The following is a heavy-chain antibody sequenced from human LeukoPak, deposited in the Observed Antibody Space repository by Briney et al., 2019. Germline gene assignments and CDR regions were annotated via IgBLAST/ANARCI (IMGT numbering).Heavy chain of an antibody. Sequence: SETLSLTCTVSGGSISSYYWSWIRQPPGKGLEWIGYIYYSGSTNYNPSLKSRVTISVDTSKNQFSLKLRSVTAADTAVYYCARDRRYYGSGSNTYYFDYWGQGTLVTVSS. D-gene: IGHD3-10*01. J-gene: IGHJ4*02. V-gene: IGHV4-59*01. CDR1: GGSISSYY. CDR2: IYYSGST. CDR3: ARDRRYYGSGSNTYYFDY.